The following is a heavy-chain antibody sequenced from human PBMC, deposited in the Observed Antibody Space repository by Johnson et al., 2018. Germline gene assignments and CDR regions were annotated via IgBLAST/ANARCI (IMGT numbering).Heavy chain of an antibody. D-gene: IGHD1-26*01. J-gene: IGHJ1*01. CDR2: MNPNSGDT. CDR3: TRGGPGGFQH. Sequence: QVQLVQSGAEVKKPGASVKVSCKASGYTFTSYAVNWVRQATGQGLEWMGWMNPNSGDTGYAQKVQGRVLTTRNNPINTAYMELNSLRYDDTVVYYCTRGGPGGFQHWAQGTLVTVSS. CDR1: GYTFTSYA. V-gene: IGHV1-8*01.